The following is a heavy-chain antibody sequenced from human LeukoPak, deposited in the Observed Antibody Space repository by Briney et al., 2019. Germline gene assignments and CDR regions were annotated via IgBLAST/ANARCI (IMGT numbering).Heavy chain of an antibody. CDR3: ARGTYYDILTGYIGYYFDY. D-gene: IGHD3-9*01. Sequence: ASVKVSCKASGYSFISHSMHWVRQAPGQGLEWMGWISAYNGNTNYAQKLQGRVTMTTDTSTSTAYMELRSLRSDDTAVYYCARGTYYDILTGYIGYYFDYWGQGTLVTVSS. V-gene: IGHV1-18*04. J-gene: IGHJ4*02. CDR2: ISAYNGNT. CDR1: GYSFISHS.